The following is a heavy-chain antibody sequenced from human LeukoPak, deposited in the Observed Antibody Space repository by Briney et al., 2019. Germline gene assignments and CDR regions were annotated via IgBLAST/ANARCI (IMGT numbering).Heavy chain of an antibody. Sequence: SETLSLTCTVSGASISSGGYYWSWIRQPPGKGLEWIGYIYHSGSTYYNPSLKSRVTISVDRSKNQFSLKLSSVTAADTAVYYCARAKEDYYDSSGYAFDYWGQGTLVTVSS. CDR2: IYHSGST. CDR3: ARAKEDYYDSSGYAFDY. J-gene: IGHJ4*02. V-gene: IGHV4-30-2*01. CDR1: GASISSGGYY. D-gene: IGHD3-22*01.